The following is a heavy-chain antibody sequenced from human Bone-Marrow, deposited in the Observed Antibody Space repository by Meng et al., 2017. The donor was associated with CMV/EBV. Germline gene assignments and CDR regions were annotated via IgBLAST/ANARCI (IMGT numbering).Heavy chain of an antibody. J-gene: IGHJ4*02. CDR2: IRYDGSNR. CDR3: AKYRFGLSTGEEPE. CDR1: GFTFRSYG. Sequence: GESLKISCAVSGFTFRSYGMHWFRQTPGKGQEWVAFIRYDGSNRNYGDSVKGRFTISRDNSKNTLYLQMNSLRDEDTGIYYCAKYRFGLSTGEEPEWGQGTQVTVSS. D-gene: IGHD2-8*02. V-gene: IGHV3-30*02.